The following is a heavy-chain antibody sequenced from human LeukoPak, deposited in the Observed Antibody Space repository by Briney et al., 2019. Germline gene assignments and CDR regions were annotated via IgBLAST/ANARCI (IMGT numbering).Heavy chain of an antibody. CDR2: IIPTLGIA. J-gene: IGHJ4*02. D-gene: IGHD6-19*01. CDR3: ARDPVAEKDY. CDR1: GGTFSRYA. Sequence: SVRVSCMASGGTFSRYAISWVRQAPGQGLEWRGRIIPTLGIANYAQNFQGRVTITADKSTSTAYMELSSLRSEDTAVYYCARDPVAEKDYWGQGTLVTVSS. V-gene: IGHV1-69*04.